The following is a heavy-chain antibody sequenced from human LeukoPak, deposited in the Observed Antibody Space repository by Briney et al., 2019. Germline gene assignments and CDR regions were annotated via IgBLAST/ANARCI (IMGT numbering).Heavy chain of an antibody. CDR3: ARSVPDYSRFDF. Sequence: GGSLRLSCVASGFTFSDYAMNWVRQAPGKGLEWVSTFKTNYNQVYYAESVRGRFTISTDNSKNTAYLQMNSLRVEDTALYYCARSVPDYSRFDFWGQGALVTVSS. D-gene: IGHD2-15*01. J-gene: IGHJ4*02. V-gene: IGHV3-23*05. CDR2: FKTNYNQV. CDR1: GFTFSDYA.